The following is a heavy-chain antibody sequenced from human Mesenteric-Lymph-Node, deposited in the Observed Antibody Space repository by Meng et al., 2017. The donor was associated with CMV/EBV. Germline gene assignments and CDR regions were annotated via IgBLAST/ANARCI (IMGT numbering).Heavy chain of an antibody. CDR2: VNPSNGDT. Sequence: ASVKVSCKASGYTFTGYYMHWVRQAPGQGLEWMGWVNPSNGDTKYAPGFQGRVTMTRDTSINTAYMELSRLTSDDTAVYYCARGVLTPALDHWGQGALVTVSS. D-gene: IGHD4/OR15-4a*01. J-gene: IGHJ4*02. CDR3: ARGVLTPALDH. V-gene: IGHV1-2*02. CDR1: GYTFTGYY.